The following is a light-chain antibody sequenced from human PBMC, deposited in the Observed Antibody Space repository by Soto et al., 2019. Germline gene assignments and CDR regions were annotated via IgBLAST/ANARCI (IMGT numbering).Light chain of an antibody. CDR1: SSNIGSNH. Sequence: QSALTQPPSASGTPGQRVTISCSGSSSNIGSNHVYWYQQFPGTAPKLLMYRSDQRPSGVPDRFSGSKSGTSASLAISGLRSDDEADYYCSARDDSLSGVVFGGGTQLTVL. V-gene: IGLV1-47*01. CDR2: RSD. CDR3: SARDDSLSGVV. J-gene: IGLJ2*01.